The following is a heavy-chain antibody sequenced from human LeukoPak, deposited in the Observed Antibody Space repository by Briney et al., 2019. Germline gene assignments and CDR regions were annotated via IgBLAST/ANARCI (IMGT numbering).Heavy chain of an antibody. CDR3: AIHYSNSLYCYYGLDV. V-gene: IGHV3-66*04. CDR1: GFTVSTNY. Sequence: GGSLRLSCAVSGFTVSTNYMSWVRQAAGKGLEWVSLMYTDGGTLYADSVKGRFTISRDSSKNTLYLQMNSLRAEDTAVYYCAIHYSNSLYCYYGLDVWGQGTTVTVSS. CDR2: MYTDGGT. J-gene: IGHJ6*02. D-gene: IGHD4-11*01.